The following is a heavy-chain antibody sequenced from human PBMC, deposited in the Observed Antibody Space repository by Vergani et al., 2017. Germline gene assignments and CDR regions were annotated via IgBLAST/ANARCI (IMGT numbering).Heavy chain of an antibody. V-gene: IGHV3-11*01. Sequence: QVQLVESGGALVKPGGSLSLSCAASGFIFTDFYMSWIRQAPGKGLEWVSYMDTSGRVVFYADSLKGRFTISRDNAGNALFLHMTSLRDEDTAVYYCARQKDYYMDVWGKGTTVTVS. CDR1: GFIFTDFY. J-gene: IGHJ6*03. CDR3: ARQKDYYMDV. CDR2: MDTSGRVV.